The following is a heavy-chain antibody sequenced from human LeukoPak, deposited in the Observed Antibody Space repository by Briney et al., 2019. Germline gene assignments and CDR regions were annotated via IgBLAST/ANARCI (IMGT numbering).Heavy chain of an antibody. CDR2: ISYDGSNK. CDR3: ARDTGIAVAGTNELNY. D-gene: IGHD6-19*01. J-gene: IGHJ4*02. Sequence: GGSLRLSCAASGFTLSSYAMHWVRQAPGKGLEWVAVISYDGSNKYYADSVKGRFTISRDNSKNTLYLQMNSLRAEDTAVYYCARDTGIAVAGTNELNYWGQGTLVTVSS. CDR1: GFTLSSYA. V-gene: IGHV3-30-3*01.